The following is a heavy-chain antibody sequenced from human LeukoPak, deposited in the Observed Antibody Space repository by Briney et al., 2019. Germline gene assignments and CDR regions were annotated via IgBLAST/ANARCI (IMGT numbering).Heavy chain of an antibody. CDR2: IYYSGGT. D-gene: IGHD3-10*01. J-gene: IGHJ4*02. Sequence: SQTLSLTCTVSGGSISSGGYYWSWIRQHPGKGLEWIGYIYYSGGTYYNPSLKSRVTISVDTSKNQFSLKLSSVTAADTAVYYCASMVLVRGVIISYFDYWGQGTLVTVSS. CDR3: ASMVLVRGVIISYFDY. V-gene: IGHV4-31*03. CDR1: GGSISSGGYY.